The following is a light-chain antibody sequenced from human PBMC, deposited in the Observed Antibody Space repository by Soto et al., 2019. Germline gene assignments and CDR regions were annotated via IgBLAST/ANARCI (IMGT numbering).Light chain of an antibody. CDR2: GAS. J-gene: IGKJ1*01. CDR3: QNYGSSRWT. CDR1: QSVSSTS. V-gene: IGKV3-20*01. Sequence: EVLLTQSPGTLSLSPGEGGTLSCRASQSVSSTSLAWYQQKAGQAPRLLIYGASSRAAGIPDRFSGSGSGADFTLTITRLEPEDSAVYYCQNYGSSRWTFGQGTKVEIK.